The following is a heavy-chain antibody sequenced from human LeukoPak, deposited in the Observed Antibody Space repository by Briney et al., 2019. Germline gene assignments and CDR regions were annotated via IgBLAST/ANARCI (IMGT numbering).Heavy chain of an antibody. CDR2: ISSSSSYI. CDR3: ARSTESGSSFDY. V-gene: IGHV3-21*01. J-gene: IGHJ4*02. Sequence: PGGSLRLSCTASGSTFSSYSMNWVRQAPGKGLEWVSSISSSSSYIYYADSVKGRFTISRDNAKNSLYLQMNSLRAEDTAVYYCARSTESGSSFDYWGQGTLVTVSS. D-gene: IGHD2-2*01. CDR1: GSTFSSYS.